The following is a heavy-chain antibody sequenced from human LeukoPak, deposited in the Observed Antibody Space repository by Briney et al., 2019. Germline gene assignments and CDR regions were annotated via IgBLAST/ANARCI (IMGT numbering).Heavy chain of an antibody. Sequence: GGSLRLSCAASGFTFSNAWMSWVRQAPGKGLEWVGRIKSKTDGGTTDYAAPVKGRFTISRDDSKNTLYLQMNSLKTEDTAVYYRTRASSSWGPFDYWGQGTLVTVSS. D-gene: IGHD6-13*01. CDR1: GFTFSNAW. CDR2: IKSKTDGGTT. CDR3: TRASSSWGPFDY. J-gene: IGHJ4*02. V-gene: IGHV3-15*01.